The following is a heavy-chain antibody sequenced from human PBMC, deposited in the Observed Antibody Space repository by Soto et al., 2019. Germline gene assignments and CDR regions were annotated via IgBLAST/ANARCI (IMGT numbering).Heavy chain of an antibody. J-gene: IGHJ4*02. V-gene: IGHV3-48*01. CDR1: GFTFSSYS. CDR2: ISSRSSTI. D-gene: IGHD6-6*01. CDR3: ARIGYSSWIDY. Sequence: EVQLVESGGGLVQPGGSLRLSCAASGFTFSSYSMNWVRQAPGGGLEWVSYISSRSSTIFYADSVKGRFTISRDNAKNSLYLQMNSLRAEDTAVYYWARIGYSSWIDYWGQGTLVTVSS.